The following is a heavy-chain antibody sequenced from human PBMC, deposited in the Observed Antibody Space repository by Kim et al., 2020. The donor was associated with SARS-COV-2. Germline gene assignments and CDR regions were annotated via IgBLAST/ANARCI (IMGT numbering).Heavy chain of an antibody. V-gene: IGHV3-33*01. CDR2: IWYDGSNK. D-gene: IGHD1-26*01. J-gene: IGHJ6*01. CDR1: GFTVSSYG. Sequence: GGSLRLSCAASGFTVSSYGMHWVRQAPGKGLEWVAVIWYDGSNKYYADSVKGRFTISRDNSKNTLYLQMNSLRDEDTAVYYCARELLVGATCYGMDVWGQGTTVTVSS. CDR3: ARELLVGATCYGMDV.